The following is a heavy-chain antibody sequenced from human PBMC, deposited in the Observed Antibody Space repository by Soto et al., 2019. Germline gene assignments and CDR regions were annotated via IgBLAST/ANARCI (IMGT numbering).Heavy chain of an antibody. Sequence: PSETLSLTCSVSGGSISSGYYYWSWIRQPPGKGLEWIGTIYSGSTYYNPSLKSRVTISVDTSKNQFSLKLSSVAAADTAIYFCATTRGIAVGGSFDYWGQGTLVTVSS. D-gene: IGHD6-13*01. CDR2: IYSGST. J-gene: IGHJ4*02. CDR3: ATTRGIAVGGSFDY. V-gene: IGHV4-39*01. CDR1: GGSISSGYYY.